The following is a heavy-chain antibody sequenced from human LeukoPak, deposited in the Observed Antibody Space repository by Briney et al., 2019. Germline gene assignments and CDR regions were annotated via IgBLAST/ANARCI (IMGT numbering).Heavy chain of an antibody. Sequence: QPGGSLRLSCAASGFTFSSYGMHWVRQAPGKGLEWVAVISYDGSNKYYADSVKGRFTISRDNSKNTLYLQMNSLRAEDTAVYYCAKGLHYGYYFDYWGQGTLSPSPQ. CDR1: GFTFSSYG. CDR3: AKGLHYGYYFDY. V-gene: IGHV3-30*18. D-gene: IGHD4-17*01. J-gene: IGHJ4*02. CDR2: ISYDGSNK.